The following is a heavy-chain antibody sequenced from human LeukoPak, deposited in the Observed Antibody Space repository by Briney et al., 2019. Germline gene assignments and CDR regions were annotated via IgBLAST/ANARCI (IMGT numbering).Heavy chain of an antibody. Sequence: GGSLRLSCAASGFTFSSYSMNWVRQAPGKGLEWVSSISSSSSYIYYADSVKGRFTISRDNAKNSLYLQMNSLRAEDTAVYYCASEWGGSVDYGGNSLDYWGQGTLVTVSS. D-gene: IGHD4-23*01. CDR2: ISSSSSYI. J-gene: IGHJ4*02. CDR3: ASEWGGSVDYGGNSLDY. CDR1: GFTFSSYS. V-gene: IGHV3-21*01.